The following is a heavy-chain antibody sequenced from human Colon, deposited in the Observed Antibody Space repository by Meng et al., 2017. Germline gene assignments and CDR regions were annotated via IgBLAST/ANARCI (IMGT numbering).Heavy chain of an antibody. D-gene: IGHD5-12*01. J-gene: IGHJ5*02. V-gene: IGHV4-61*01. CDR3: ARDSGYDKNWFDP. Sequence: VQLQDPGPGLVRPSEPLSLTCNGSGGSVISNSYYWSWIRQPPGKGLEWIGFIYYSGSTNYNPSLKSRVTIAVDTSKNQFSLKVSSVTAADTAVYYCARDSGYDKNWFDPWGQGTLVTVSS. CDR2: IYYSGST. CDR1: GGSVISNSYY.